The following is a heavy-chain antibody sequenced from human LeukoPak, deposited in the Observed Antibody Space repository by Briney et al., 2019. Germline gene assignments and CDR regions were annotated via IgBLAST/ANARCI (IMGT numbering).Heavy chain of an antibody. CDR2: IYYSGST. V-gene: IGHV4-59*01. D-gene: IGHD6-19*01. Sequence: SETLSLTCTVSGGSISSYYWSWIRQPPGKGLEWIGYIYYSGSTNYNPSLKSRATISVDTSKNQFSLKLSSVTAADTAVYYCARDRAVAGQGFDYWGQGTLVTVSS. J-gene: IGHJ4*02. CDR3: ARDRAVAGQGFDY. CDR1: GGSISSYY.